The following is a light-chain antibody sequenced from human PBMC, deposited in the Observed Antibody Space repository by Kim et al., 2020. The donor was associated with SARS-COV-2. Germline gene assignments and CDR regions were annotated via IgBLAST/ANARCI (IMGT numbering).Light chain of an antibody. J-gene: IGKJ1*01. CDR3: KQYETYWT. Sequence: DIQMTQSPSTLSAFVGNRVTITCRASQSGDSWLAWYQQKPGQAPKLLIYQASKLGSGVPSRFSGSGSGTDFTLTISNLQPDDSAIYYCKQYETYWTFGPGTKVDIK. CDR1: QSGDSW. CDR2: QAS. V-gene: IGKV1-5*03.